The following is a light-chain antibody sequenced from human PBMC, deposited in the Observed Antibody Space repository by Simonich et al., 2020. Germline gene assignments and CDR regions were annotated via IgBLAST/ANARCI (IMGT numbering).Light chain of an antibody. Sequence: QSALTQPASVSGSPGQSFTIPCTGTSSYVGGYNYVSWYQHHPGKAPKLMFYGVSNRPSGASNRFSGSKSGNTASLTISGLQAENEADYYCSSYTSSSTLVFGGGTKLTVL. J-gene: IGLJ2*01. CDR3: SSYTSSSTLV. V-gene: IGLV2-14*03. CDR1: SSYVGGYNY. CDR2: GVS.